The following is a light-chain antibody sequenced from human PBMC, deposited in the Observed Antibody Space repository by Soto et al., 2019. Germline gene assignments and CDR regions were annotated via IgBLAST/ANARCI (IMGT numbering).Light chain of an antibody. V-gene: IGKV1-16*02. CDR3: QQYETYPPT. CDR1: QGIGNH. CDR2: AIS. Sequence: DIQMTHSPSSLSASVGDRVTITCRASQGIGNHVAWFQHKPGKAPKSLIYAISSLQSGVPSKFSGSGSGTDVTLTISSMQHEDFATYYCQQYETYPPTFGGGTKVEL. J-gene: IGKJ4*01.